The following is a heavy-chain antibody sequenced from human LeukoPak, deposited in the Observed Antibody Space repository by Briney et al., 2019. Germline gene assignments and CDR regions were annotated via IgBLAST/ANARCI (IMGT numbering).Heavy chain of an antibody. Sequence: GGSLRLSCAASGFTFSSYAMHWVRQAPGKGLEWVAVISYDGSNKYYADSVKGRFTISRDNSKNTLYLQMNSLRAEDTAVYYCARDSYALYYFDYWGQGTLVTVSS. V-gene: IGHV3-30-3*01. CDR2: ISYDGSNK. CDR3: ARDSYALYYFDY. CDR1: GFTFSSYA. J-gene: IGHJ4*02. D-gene: IGHD2-2*01.